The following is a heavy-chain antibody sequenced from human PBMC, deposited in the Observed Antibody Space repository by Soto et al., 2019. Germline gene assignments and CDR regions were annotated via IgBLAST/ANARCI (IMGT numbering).Heavy chain of an antibody. J-gene: IGHJ4*02. CDR2: IYYSGST. D-gene: IGHD3-22*01. CDR3: ARLSYYYDSSGYRDY. Sequence: PSETLSITCTVSGGSISSSSYYWGWIRQPPGKGLEWIGSIYYSGSTYYNPSLKSRVTISVDTSKNQFSLKLSSVTAADTAVYYCARLSYYYDSSGYRDYWGQGTLVTVSS. V-gene: IGHV4-39*01. CDR1: GGSISSSSYY.